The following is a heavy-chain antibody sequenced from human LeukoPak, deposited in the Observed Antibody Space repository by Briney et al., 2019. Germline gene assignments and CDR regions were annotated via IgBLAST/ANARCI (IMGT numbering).Heavy chain of an antibody. J-gene: IGHJ6*02. V-gene: IGHV3-30*04. Sequence: PGGSLRLSCSASEDTFGDFFMHWVRQRPGKGLEWLAVISFGGNTKFYADSVKGRFTISRDNSKNTLYLQMNSLRAEDTAVYYCAKDKYGSGSTETGMDVWGQGTAVTVSS. D-gene: IGHD3-10*01. CDR3: AKDKYGSGSTETGMDV. CDR2: ISFGGNTK. CDR1: EDTFGDFF.